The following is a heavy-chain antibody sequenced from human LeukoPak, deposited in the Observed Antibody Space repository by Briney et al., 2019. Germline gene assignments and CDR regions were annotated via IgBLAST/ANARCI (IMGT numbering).Heavy chain of an antibody. J-gene: IGHJ4*02. V-gene: IGHV3-30*18. CDR2: ISYDGNNL. CDR1: GFSFGTFG. CDR3: AKDSYDYAWGTYRPPDY. Sequence: PGGSLRLSYAASGFSFGTFGMHWVRQAPGKGLEWVAVISYDGNNLYYADSVKGRFTISRDNPQNTLYLQVNSLRAEDTALYYCAKDSYDYAWGTYRPPDYWGQGTLVTVSS. D-gene: IGHD3-16*02.